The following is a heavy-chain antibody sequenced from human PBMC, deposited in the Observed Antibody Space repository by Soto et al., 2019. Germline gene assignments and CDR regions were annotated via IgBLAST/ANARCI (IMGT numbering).Heavy chain of an antibody. CDR2: ISYDGSNK. V-gene: IGHV3-30*18. Sequence: GGSLRLSCAASGFTFSSYGMHWVRQAPGKGLEWVAVISYDGSNKYYADSVKGRFTISRDNSKNTLYLQMNSLGAEDTAVYYCAKDDYGGNSGVAYWGQGTLVTVSS. D-gene: IGHD4-17*01. CDR3: AKDDYGGNSGVAY. J-gene: IGHJ4*02. CDR1: GFTFSSYG.